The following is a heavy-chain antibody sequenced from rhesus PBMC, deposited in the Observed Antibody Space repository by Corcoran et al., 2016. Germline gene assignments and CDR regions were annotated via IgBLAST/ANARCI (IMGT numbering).Heavy chain of an antibody. Sequence: QLQLQESGPGLVKPSETLSLTCAVSGGPISRTYWSWIRQPPGKGLEWIGRISGSGGNTYYNPFLKSRVTVSADTSKNQFSLKLTSVTAADTAVYYCLRDWGAERYWGQGVLVTVSS. V-gene: IGHV4-173*01. J-gene: IGHJ4*01. CDR1: GGPISRTY. D-gene: IGHD1-14*01. CDR2: ISGSGGNT. CDR3: LRDWGAERY.